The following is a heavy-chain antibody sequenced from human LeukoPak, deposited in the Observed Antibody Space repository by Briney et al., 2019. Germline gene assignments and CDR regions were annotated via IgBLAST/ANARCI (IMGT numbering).Heavy chain of an antibody. Sequence: PGGSLRLSCTASGFTFSSHAMTWVRQTAGMGLQWVSSISGSGSGAYYADSVKGRGTISRDNAKNTLFLQMGSPRPPDTALYYSAKVTAAHVHLQDDFAYWGQGTLVTVSS. D-gene: IGHD2-15*01. V-gene: IGHV3-23*01. CDR2: ISGSGSGA. J-gene: IGHJ4*02. CDR1: GFTFSSHA. CDR3: AKVTAAHVHLQDDFAY.